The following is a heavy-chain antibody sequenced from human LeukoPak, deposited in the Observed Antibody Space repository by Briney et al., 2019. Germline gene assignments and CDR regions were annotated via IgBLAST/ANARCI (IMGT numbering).Heavy chain of an antibody. D-gene: IGHD3-22*01. Sequence: SVKVSCKASGGTFSSYAISWVRQAPGQGLEWMGRIIPILGIANYAQKFQGRVTITADKSTSTAYMELSSLRSEDTAVYYCARDEGRGYYDSSGYPSGALDYWGQGTLVTVSS. J-gene: IGHJ4*02. CDR1: GGTFSSYA. CDR3: ARDEGRGYYDSSGYPSGALDY. V-gene: IGHV1-69*04. CDR2: IIPILGIA.